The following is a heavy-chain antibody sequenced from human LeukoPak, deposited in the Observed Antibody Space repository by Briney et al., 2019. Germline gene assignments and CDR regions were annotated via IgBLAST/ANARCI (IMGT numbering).Heavy chain of an antibody. CDR3: ARGPTLLWFGELQNSFDY. J-gene: IGHJ4*02. CDR1: GYTFSNYY. Sequence: ASVKVSCKASGYTFSNYYIYWVRQAPGQGLEWMGWISAYNGNTNYAQKLQGRVTMTTDTSTSTAYMELRSLRSDDTAVYYCARGPTLLWFGELQNSFDYWGQGTLVTVSS. CDR2: ISAYNGNT. V-gene: IGHV1-18*01. D-gene: IGHD3-10*01.